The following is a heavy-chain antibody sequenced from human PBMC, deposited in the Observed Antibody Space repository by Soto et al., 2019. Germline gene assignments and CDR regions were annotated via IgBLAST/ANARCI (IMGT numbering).Heavy chain of an antibody. CDR2: ISAYNGNT. Sequence: QVQLVQSGAEVKKPGASVKVSCKASGYTFTSYGLSWVRQAPGQGLEWMGWISAYNGNTNYAQKLQGRVTMTTDTSTSTANMELRSLRSDDSAVYYCAREPQSELWYYYYGMDVWGQGTTVTVSS. CDR3: AREPQSELWYYYYGMDV. CDR1: GYTFTSYG. V-gene: IGHV1-18*01. J-gene: IGHJ6*02. D-gene: IGHD1-7*01.